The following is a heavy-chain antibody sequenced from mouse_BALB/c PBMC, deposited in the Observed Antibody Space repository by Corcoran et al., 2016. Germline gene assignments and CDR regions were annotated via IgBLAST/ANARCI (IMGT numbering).Heavy chain of an antibody. J-gene: IGHJ2*01. V-gene: IGHV14-3*02. Sequence: EVQLQQSGAELVKPGASVKLSCTASGFNIKDTYMHWVKQRPEQGLEWIGRIDPANGNTIYDPKFQGKASITADTSSNTAYLQLSSLTSEDTAVYYCARGGNFDYWGQGTTLTVSS. CDR3: ARGGNFDY. CDR1: GFNIKDTY. CDR2: IDPANGNT. D-gene: IGHD2-14*01.